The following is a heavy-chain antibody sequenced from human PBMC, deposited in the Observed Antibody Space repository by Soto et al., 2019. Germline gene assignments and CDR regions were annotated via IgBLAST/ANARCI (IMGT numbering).Heavy chain of an antibody. V-gene: IGHV3-33*01. D-gene: IGHD1-26*01. J-gene: IGHJ1*01. Sequence: QVQLVESGGGVVQPGRSLRLSCAASGFTFSSYGMHWVRQAPGKGLEWVAVIWYDGSNKYYADSVKGRFTISRDNSKNTLYLQMNSLRAEDTAVYYCARDGRGSYTDYFQHWGQGTLVTVSS. CDR1: GFTFSSYG. CDR3: ARDGRGSYTDYFQH. CDR2: IWYDGSNK.